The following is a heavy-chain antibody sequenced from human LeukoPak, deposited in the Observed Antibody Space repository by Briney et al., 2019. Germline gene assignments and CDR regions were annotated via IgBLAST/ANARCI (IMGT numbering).Heavy chain of an antibody. J-gene: IGHJ5*02. V-gene: IGHV4-61*02. CDR2: IYTSGST. D-gene: IGHD2-15*01. CDR3: ARDRPPYCSGGSCYSGFWFDP. Sequence: PSQTLSLTCTVSGGSISSGSYYWSWIQQPAGKGLEWIGRIYTSGSTNYNPSLKSRVTISVDTSKNQFSLKLSSVTAADTAVYYCARDRPPYCSGGSCYSGFWFDPWGQGTLVTVSS. CDR1: GGSISSGSYY.